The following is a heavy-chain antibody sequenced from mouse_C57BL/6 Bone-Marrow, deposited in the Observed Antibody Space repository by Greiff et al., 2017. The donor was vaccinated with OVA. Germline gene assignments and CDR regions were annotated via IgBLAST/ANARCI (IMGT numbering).Heavy chain of an antibody. J-gene: IGHJ4*01. CDR3: TKGITTVPDYYAMDY. Sequence: VHVKQSGAELVRPGASVKLSCTASGFNIKDDYMHWVKQRPEQGLEWIGWIDPENGDTEYASKFQGKATITADTSSNTAYLQLSSLTSEDTAVYYCTKGITTVPDYYAMDYWGQGTSVTVSS. V-gene: IGHV14-4*01. CDR1: GFNIKDDY. CDR2: IDPENGDT. D-gene: IGHD1-1*01.